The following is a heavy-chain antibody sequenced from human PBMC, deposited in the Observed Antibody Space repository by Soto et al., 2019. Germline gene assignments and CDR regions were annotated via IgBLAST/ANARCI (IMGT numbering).Heavy chain of an antibody. J-gene: IGHJ6*02. V-gene: IGHV5-10-1*01. CDR2: IDPRDSYT. CDR3: ARHERYYDSSGYYVNHYYYYGMDV. D-gene: IGHD3-22*01. CDR1: GYSFTSYW. Sequence: GESLKISCKGSGYSFTSYWISWVRQMPGKGLEWMGRIDPRDSYTNYSPSFQGHVTIPADESVSTAYLQWSSLKASDTAMYYCARHERYYDSSGYYVNHYYYYGMDVWGQGTTVTVSS.